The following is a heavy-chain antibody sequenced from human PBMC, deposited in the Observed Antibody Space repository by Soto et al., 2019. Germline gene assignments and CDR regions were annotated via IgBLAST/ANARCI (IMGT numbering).Heavy chain of an antibody. D-gene: IGHD2-21*01. CDR1: GFTFSDYA. CDR2: ISYDGSNQ. CDR3: AKERSVIISFSAFDN. J-gene: IGHJ3*02. V-gene: IGHV3-30*18. Sequence: GGSLRLSCEACGFTFSDYARHWVRQAPGKGLECVAYISYDGSNQYYPESVKGRFTVSRDNSKNTLYLQMNSLRVEDTAVYYCAKERSVIISFSAFDNWGQGTKVTVSS.